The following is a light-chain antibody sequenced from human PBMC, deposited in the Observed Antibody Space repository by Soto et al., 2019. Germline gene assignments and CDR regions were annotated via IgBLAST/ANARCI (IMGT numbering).Light chain of an antibody. CDR3: QQYGSSPLT. V-gene: IGKV3-20*01. J-gene: IGKJ4*01. Sequence: EIVLTQSPGTLSFSPGERATLSCRASESVSDTYLAWYQQRSGQAPRLVIYGASSRASAVPDRFSGSGSGADFTLTISRLEPEDFAVYYFQQYGSSPLTFGGGTKVEIK. CDR2: GAS. CDR1: ESVSDTY.